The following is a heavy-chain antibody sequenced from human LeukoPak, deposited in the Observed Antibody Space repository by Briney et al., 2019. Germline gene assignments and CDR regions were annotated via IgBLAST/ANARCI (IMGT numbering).Heavy chain of an antibody. Sequence: ASVKVSCKASGYTFTGYYMFWVRQAPGQGLEWMGWINPNTGATKYGRNFQGRVTLTRDTSIRTTFMELSSLRSDDTAFYYCARDERFCNGDNHYPDLGYWGQGTLVTVSS. CDR2: INPNTGAT. J-gene: IGHJ4*02. CDR1: GYTFTGYY. D-gene: IGHD2-15*01. V-gene: IGHV1-2*02. CDR3: ARDERFCNGDNHYPDLGY.